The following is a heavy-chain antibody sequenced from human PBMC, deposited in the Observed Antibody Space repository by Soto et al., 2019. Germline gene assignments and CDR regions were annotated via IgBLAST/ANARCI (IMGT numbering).Heavy chain of an antibody. J-gene: IGHJ4*02. CDR3: ARGGGLWFGDY. CDR1: GYTFTSYA. CDR2: INAGNGNT. V-gene: IGHV1-3*01. Sequence: QVQLVQSGAEVKKPGASVKVSCKASGYTFTSYAMHWVRQAPGQRLEWMGWINAGNGNTKYSQKFQGRVTITRDTSASTAYMELSSLRSEDTAVYYGARGGGLWFGDYWGQGTLVTVSS. D-gene: IGHD3-10*01.